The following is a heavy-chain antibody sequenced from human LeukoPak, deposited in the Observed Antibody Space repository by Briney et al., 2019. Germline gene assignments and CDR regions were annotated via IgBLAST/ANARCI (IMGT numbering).Heavy chain of an antibody. D-gene: IGHD3-22*01. CDR1: GFTFSSYA. V-gene: IGHV3-23*01. CDR2: ISGSGGST. Sequence: PGGSLRLSCAASGFTFSSYAMSWVRQAPGKGLEWVSVISGSGGSTYYADSVKGRFTISRDNSKNTLYLQMNSLRAEDTAVYYCARATYYYDSSGYYPHWGQGTLVTVSS. J-gene: IGHJ4*02. CDR3: ARATYYYDSSGYYPH.